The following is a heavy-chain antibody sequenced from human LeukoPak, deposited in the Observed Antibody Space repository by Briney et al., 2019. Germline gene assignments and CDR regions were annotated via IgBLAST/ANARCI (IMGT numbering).Heavy chain of an antibody. CDR3: ARCRGVRGQSGPRNWFDP. CDR2: IYHSGST. V-gene: IGHV4-4*02. J-gene: IGHJ5*02. CDR1: GGSISSSNW. D-gene: IGHD3-10*01. Sequence: SGTLSLTCAVSGGSISSSNWWSWVRQPPGKGLEWIGEIYHSGSTNYNPSLKSRVTISVDKSKNQFSLKLSSVTAADTAVYYCARCRGVRGQSGPRNWFDPWGQGTLVTVSS.